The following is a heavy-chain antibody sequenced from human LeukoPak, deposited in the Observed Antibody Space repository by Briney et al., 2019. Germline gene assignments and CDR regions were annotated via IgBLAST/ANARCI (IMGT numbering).Heavy chain of an antibody. V-gene: IGHV4-59*01. Sequence: SETLSLTCTVSGGSISSYYWSWIRQPPGKGLAWIGYIYYSGSTNYNPSLKSRVTISVDTSKNQSSLKLSSVTAADTAVYYCKGSGFSGNNWFDPWGQGTLVTVSS. CDR1: GGSISSYY. D-gene: IGHD3-3*01. CDR3: KGSGFSGNNWFDP. J-gene: IGHJ5*02. CDR2: IYYSGST.